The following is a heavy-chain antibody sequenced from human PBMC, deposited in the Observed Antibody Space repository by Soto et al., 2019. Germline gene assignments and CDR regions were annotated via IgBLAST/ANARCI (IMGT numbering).Heavy chain of an antibody. CDR1: GFTFATYT. CDR2: ITGSDGRT. CDR3: AKNSAATIRVGFDY. J-gene: IGHJ4*02. Sequence: EVQLLESGGGLVQPGGSLRLSCAASGFTFATYTMSWVRQTPGKGLEWVSAITGSDGRTYYADSVKGRFTLSRDNSKNTLYLQMNSLGAEDTAVYYCAKNSAATIRVGFDYWGQGTLVTVSS. V-gene: IGHV3-23*01. D-gene: IGHD5-12*01.